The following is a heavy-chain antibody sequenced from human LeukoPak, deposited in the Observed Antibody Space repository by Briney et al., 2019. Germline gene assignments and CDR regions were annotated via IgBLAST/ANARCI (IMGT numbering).Heavy chain of an antibody. CDR1: GGTFSSYA. J-gene: IGHJ4*02. CDR2: IIPILGIA. Sequence: GASVKVSCKASGGTFSSYAISWVRQAPGQGLEWMGRIIPILGIANYAQMFQGRVTITADKSTSTAYMELSSLRSEDTAVYYCARPNTAMAPYFDYWGQGTLVTVSS. D-gene: IGHD5-18*01. CDR3: ARPNTAMAPYFDY. V-gene: IGHV1-69*04.